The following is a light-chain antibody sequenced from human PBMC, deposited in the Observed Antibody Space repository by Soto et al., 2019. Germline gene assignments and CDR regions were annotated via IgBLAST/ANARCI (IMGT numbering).Light chain of an antibody. CDR1: SSDVGGYNY. Sequence: QSALTQPASVSGSPGQSITISCTATSSDVGGYNYVSWYQQHPGKAHKLTIYDVSNRSSGVSNRFSGSKSGKTASLTIPGLQVGDEADYYCSSYTRSSTVVFGGGTKLTVL. V-gene: IGLV2-14*01. CDR2: DVS. CDR3: SSYTRSSTVV. J-gene: IGLJ2*01.